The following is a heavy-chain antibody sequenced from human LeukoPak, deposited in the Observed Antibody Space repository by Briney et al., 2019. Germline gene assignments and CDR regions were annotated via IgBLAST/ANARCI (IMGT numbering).Heavy chain of an antibody. Sequence: PGGSLRLSCAASGFTFSSAAISCVREAPGKGREWVSGISKGGAGTYYAESVKGRFTISRDNSENTLYLQMNSLRAEDAAVYYCANSAAYSTHWYNVEYFQQWGQGTLVAVSS. CDR3: ANSAAYSTHWYNVEYFQQ. V-gene: IGHV3-23*01. J-gene: IGHJ1*01. D-gene: IGHD6-13*01. CDR2: ISKGGAGT. CDR1: GFTFSSAA.